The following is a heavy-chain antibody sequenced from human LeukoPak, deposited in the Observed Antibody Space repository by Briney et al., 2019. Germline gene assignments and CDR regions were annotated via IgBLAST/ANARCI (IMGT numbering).Heavy chain of an antibody. Sequence: SGPTLVNPTQSLTLTCSFSGFSLTTSGVGVGWIRQPPGKALEWLALIFWNDIKRYSPSLETRLTITKDTSKNQVVLTMTNMDPVDTATYYRAHGTYYNFWGEGTLVTVSS. CDR1: GFSLTTSGVG. CDR2: IFWNDIK. V-gene: IGHV2-5*01. D-gene: IGHD1-26*01. CDR3: AHGTYYNF. J-gene: IGHJ4*02.